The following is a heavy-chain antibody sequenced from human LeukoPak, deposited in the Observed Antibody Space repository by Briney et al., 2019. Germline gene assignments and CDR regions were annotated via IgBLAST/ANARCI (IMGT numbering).Heavy chain of an antibody. CDR2: ISGSGGST. CDR1: GFTFSSYA. Sequence: GRSLRLSCAASGFTFSSYAMSWVRQAPGKGLEWVSAISGSGGSTYYADSVKGRFTISRDNSKNTLYLQMNSLRAEDTAVYYCAKDPVYYDSSGYSSYFDYWGQGTLVTVSS. D-gene: IGHD3-22*01. CDR3: AKDPVYYDSSGYSSYFDY. V-gene: IGHV3-23*01. J-gene: IGHJ4*02.